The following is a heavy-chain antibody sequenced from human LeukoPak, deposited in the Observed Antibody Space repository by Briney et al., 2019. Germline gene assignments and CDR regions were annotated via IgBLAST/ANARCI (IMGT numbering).Heavy chain of an antibody. CDR1: GFVLSNHD. CDR2: IRYDESNK. V-gene: IGHV3-33*01. CDR3: ARTAWNFVGSGNYYAPDY. D-gene: IGHD3-10*01. Sequence: GGSLRLSGAASGFVLSNHDMHWVRQARGRGLEWVAMIRYDESNKYYADFVKGRFTISRDISKNTLYLRMNSLRLDDTAIYYCARTAWNFVGSGNYYAPDYWGRGTLVTVSS. J-gene: IGHJ4*02.